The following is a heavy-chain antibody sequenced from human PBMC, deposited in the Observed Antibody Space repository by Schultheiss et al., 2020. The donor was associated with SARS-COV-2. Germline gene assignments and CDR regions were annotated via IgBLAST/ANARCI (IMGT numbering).Heavy chain of an antibody. CDR3: ARHALVYSSSWLPRDGEYYFDY. V-gene: IGHV1-18*01. CDR2: ISAYNGNT. D-gene: IGHD6-13*01. Sequence: ASVKVSCKASGYTFTSYGISWVRQAPGQGLEWMGWISAYNGNTNYAQKLQGRVTMTTDTSTSTAYMELRSLRSDDTAVYYCARHALVYSSSWLPRDGEYYFDYWGQGTLVTVSS. CDR1: GYTFTSYG. J-gene: IGHJ4*02.